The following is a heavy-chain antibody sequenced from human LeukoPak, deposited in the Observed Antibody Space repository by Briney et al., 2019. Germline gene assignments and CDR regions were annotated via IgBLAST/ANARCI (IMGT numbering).Heavy chain of an antibody. Sequence: GQSLKSSCKGSAYSFTSYWIGWARQMPGKGLEWMGIIYPGDSDTRYSPSFQGQVTISADKSISTAYLQWSSLKASDTDMYYCARQTRPLGYCSGGSCYGGTDFDYWGQGTLVTVSS. J-gene: IGHJ4*02. D-gene: IGHD2-15*01. V-gene: IGHV5-51*01. CDR3: ARQTRPLGYCSGGSCYGGTDFDY. CDR1: AYSFTSYW. CDR2: IYPGDSDT.